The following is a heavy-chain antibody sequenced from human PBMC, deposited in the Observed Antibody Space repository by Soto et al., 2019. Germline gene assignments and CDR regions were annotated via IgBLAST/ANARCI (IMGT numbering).Heavy chain of an antibody. J-gene: IGHJ1*01. Sequence: PSETLSLTCTVSGGSISSYYWSWIRQPPGKGLEWIGYIYYSGSTNYNPSLKSRVTMSVDTSKNQFSLKLSSVTAADTAVYYCARGGSSWYGYFQHWGQGTLVTVSS. CDR2: IYYSGST. CDR1: GGSISSYY. V-gene: IGHV4-59*01. CDR3: ARGGSSWYGYFQH. D-gene: IGHD6-13*01.